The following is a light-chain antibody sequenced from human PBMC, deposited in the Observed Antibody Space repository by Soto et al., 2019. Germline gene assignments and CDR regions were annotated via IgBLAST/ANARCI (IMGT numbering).Light chain of an antibody. CDR2: DAS. CDR1: QSISSW. Sequence: DIQMTQSPSTLSGSVGDRGTITCRASQSISSWLAWYQQKPGKAPKLLIYDASSLESGVPSRFSGSGSGTEFTLTISSLQPDDFATYYCQQYNSYVWTFGQGTKVDIK. J-gene: IGKJ1*01. V-gene: IGKV1-5*01. CDR3: QQYNSYVWT.